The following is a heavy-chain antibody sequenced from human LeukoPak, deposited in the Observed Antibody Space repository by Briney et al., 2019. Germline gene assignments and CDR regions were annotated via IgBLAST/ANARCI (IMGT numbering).Heavy chain of an antibody. CDR3: ARQMTPHGNFDY. D-gene: IGHD1-26*01. Sequence: GGSLRLSCAASGFTFSNYAMHWVRQATGKGLEWVSAIGTAGDTFYPGFVKGRFTISRENAKNSLYLQMNSLRAEDTAVYYCARQMTPHGNFDYWGQGTLVTVSS. CDR1: GFTFSNYA. J-gene: IGHJ4*02. V-gene: IGHV3-13*01. CDR2: IGTAGDT.